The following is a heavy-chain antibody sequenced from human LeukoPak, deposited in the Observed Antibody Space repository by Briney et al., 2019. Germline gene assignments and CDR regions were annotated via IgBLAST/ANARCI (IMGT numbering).Heavy chain of an antibody. CDR1: GGFISNHY. V-gene: IGHV4-59*11. Sequence: SETLSLTCTVSGGFISNHYWSWIRQPPGKGLEWIGYFYYSGSATYNPSLKSRITISLDTSKNQFSLKLSSMTAADTAVYYCARAKLWETFDYWGQGTLVTVSS. D-gene: IGHD3-10*01. CDR3: ARAKLWETFDY. CDR2: FYYSGSA. J-gene: IGHJ4*02.